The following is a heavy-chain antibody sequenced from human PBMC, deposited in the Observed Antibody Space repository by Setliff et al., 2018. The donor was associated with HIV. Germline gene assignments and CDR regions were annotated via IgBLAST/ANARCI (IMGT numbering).Heavy chain of an antibody. CDR2: IKQSGNS. CDR1: GGSLSGYF. V-gene: IGHV4-34*01. CDR3: VRRPRIRGKPFDL. Sequence: SETLSLTCAVYGGSLSGYFWSWIRQFPGRGLEWITEIKQSGNSNHNPSLKSRVPVSVDLSKNQFSLTLHSVTAADTAVYYCVRRPRIRGKPFDLWGQGTQVTVSS. J-gene: IGHJ4*02. D-gene: IGHD3-10*01.